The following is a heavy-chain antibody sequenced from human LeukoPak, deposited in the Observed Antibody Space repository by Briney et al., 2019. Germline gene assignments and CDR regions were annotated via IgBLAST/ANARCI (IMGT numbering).Heavy chain of an antibody. J-gene: IGHJ6*02. CDR3: ARAGTYGMDV. D-gene: IGHD1-26*01. V-gene: IGHV3-7*01. Sequence: PGGSLRLSCAASGFTLSNHWMTWVRQVPGRGPEWVANVNRDGSETYYLDSVKGRFTISRDDSKNTLYLQMNSLRAEDTAVYYCARAGTYGMDVWGQGTTVTVSS. CDR1: GFTLSNHW. CDR2: VNRDGSET.